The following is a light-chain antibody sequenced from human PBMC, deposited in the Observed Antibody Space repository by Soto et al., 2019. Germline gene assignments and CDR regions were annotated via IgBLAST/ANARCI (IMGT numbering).Light chain of an antibody. V-gene: IGLV1-40*01. J-gene: IGLJ1*01. Sequence: QSVLTQPPSLSGAPGQRVTISCTGSGSDIGAPYDVHWYQHLPGAAPKLLIYGSTNRPSGVPGRFSGSKSGTSASLAITGLQAEDEADYYCQSYDSSVSGYVFGAGTKVTVL. CDR1: GSDIGAPYD. CDR2: GST. CDR3: QSYDSSVSGYV.